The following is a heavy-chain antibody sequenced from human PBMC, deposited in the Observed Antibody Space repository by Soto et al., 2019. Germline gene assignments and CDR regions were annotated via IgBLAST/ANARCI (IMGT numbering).Heavy chain of an antibody. CDR1: GYTFTSYD. CDR3: ARGVATIYYYYYGMDV. J-gene: IGHJ6*02. CDR2: MNPNSGNT. D-gene: IGHD5-12*01. V-gene: IGHV1-8*01. Sequence: ASVKVSCKASGYTFTSYDINWVRQATGQGLEWMGWMNPNSGNTGYAQKFQGRVTMTRNTSISTAYMELSSLRSEDTAVYYCARGVATIYYYYYGMDVWGQGTTVTV.